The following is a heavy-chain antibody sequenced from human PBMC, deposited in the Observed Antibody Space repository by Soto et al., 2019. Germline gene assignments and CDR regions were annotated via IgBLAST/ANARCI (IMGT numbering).Heavy chain of an antibody. CDR3: ARIRYYGLFDY. J-gene: IGHJ4*02. CDR2: IYWDDDK. Sequence: SGPTLVNPTQTLTLTCTFSGFSLSTSGVGVGWIRQPPGKALEWLALIYWDDDKHYSTSLKTRLTISKDTSKNQVVLTMTNMDPVDTATYYCARIRYYGLFDYWGQGTLVTVSS. V-gene: IGHV2-70*01. CDR1: GFSLSTSGVG. D-gene: IGHD3-10*01.